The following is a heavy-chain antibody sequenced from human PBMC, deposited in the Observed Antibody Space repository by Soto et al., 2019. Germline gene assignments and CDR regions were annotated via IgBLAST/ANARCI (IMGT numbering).Heavy chain of an antibody. CDR1: GFTVSSNY. CDR2: IYSGGST. J-gene: IGHJ4*02. CDR3: ARGPGIAAAGVDY. D-gene: IGHD6-13*01. V-gene: IGHV3-53*01. Sequence: EVQLLESGGGLVQPGGSLRLSCAASGFTVSSNYMSWVRQAPGKGLEWVSVIYSGGSTYYADSVKGRFTISRDNSKNTLYLQMNSLRAEDTAVYYCARGPGIAAAGVDYWGQGTLVTVSS.